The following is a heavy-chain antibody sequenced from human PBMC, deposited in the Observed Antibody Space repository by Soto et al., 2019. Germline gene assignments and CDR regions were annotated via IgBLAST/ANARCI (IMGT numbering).Heavy chain of an antibody. CDR3: ARDKAVLGY. D-gene: IGHD4-17*01. V-gene: IGHV3-7*03. CDR2: IKQDGSEK. CDR1: GFTFRSYS. Sequence: PVGSRRIYCAASGFTFRSYSMNWVRQAPWKWLEWVANIKQDGSEKYYVDSVKGRFTISRDNAKNSLYLQMNSLRAEDTAVYYRARDKAVLGYWGQGTLVTVSS. J-gene: IGHJ4*02.